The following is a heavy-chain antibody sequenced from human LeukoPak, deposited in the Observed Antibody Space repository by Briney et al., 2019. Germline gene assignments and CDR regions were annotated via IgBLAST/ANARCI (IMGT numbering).Heavy chain of an antibody. V-gene: IGHV3-30*02. CDR3: AKSSGYRENYYYYYMDV. CDR2: IRYDGSNK. J-gene: IGHJ6*03. Sequence: GESLRLSCAPSGFTFSSYGMHWVRQAPGKGLEWVTFIRYDGSNKYYAESVKGRFTISRDNSKNTLYLQMNSLRAEDTAVYYCAKSSGYRENYYYYYMDVWGKGTTVTVSS. CDR1: GFTFSSYG. D-gene: IGHD3-22*01.